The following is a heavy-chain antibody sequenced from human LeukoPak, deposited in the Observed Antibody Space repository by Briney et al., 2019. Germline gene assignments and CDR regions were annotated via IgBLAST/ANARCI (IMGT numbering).Heavy chain of an antibody. V-gene: IGHV3-23*01. CDR2: ISGSGGRT. J-gene: IGHJ4*02. Sequence: GGSLRLSCAASGFTFSSYVMSWVRQAPGKGLEWVSGISGSGGRTYYADSVKGRFTISRDNSKNTLYLQMNSLRAEDTAVYYCARRAGAYSHPYDYWGQGTLVTVSS. CDR3: ARRAGAYSHPYDY. CDR1: GFTFSSYV. D-gene: IGHD4/OR15-4a*01.